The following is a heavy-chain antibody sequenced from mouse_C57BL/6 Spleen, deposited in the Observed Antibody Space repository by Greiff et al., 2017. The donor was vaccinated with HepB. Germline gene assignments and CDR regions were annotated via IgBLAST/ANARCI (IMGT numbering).Heavy chain of an antibody. V-gene: IGHV1-80*01. CDR2: IYPGDGDT. CDR1: GYAFSSYW. D-gene: IGHD1-1*01. J-gene: IGHJ1*03. CDR3: ARSGDYYGSLYWYFDV. Sequence: QVQLQQSGAELVKPGASVKISCKASGYAFSSYWMNWVKQRPGKGLEWIGQIYPGDGDTNYNGKFKGKATLTADKSSSTAYMQPSSLTSEDSAVYFCARSGDYYGSLYWYFDVWGTGTTVTVSS.